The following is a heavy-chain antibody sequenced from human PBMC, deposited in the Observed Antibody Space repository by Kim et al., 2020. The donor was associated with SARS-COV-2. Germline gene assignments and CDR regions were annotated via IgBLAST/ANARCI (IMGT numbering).Heavy chain of an antibody. D-gene: IGHD2-21*01. CDR2: ISDSYTGHT. J-gene: IGHJ4*02. CDR1: GYSFSRYG. CDR3: AREDIVATLGGDY. V-gene: IGHV1-18*01. Sequence: ASVKVSCKTSGYSFSRYGIAWVRQAPGQGLEWMGWISDSYTGHTNFAQKFQDRLTLTTDTSTSTAYMELRSLRFDDTAMYFCAREDIVATLGGDYWGQGT.